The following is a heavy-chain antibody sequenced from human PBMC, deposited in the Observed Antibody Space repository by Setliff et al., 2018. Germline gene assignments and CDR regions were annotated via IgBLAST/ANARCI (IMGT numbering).Heavy chain of an antibody. Sequence: GGSLRLSCAASGFTFSSYWMSWVRQAPGKGLEWVANIKQDGSEKYYVDSVKGRFTISRDNAKNSLYLQMNILRAEDTAVYYCARDPPNYDILTGYPDYWGQGTLVTVSS. CDR1: GFTFSSYW. CDR2: IKQDGSEK. CDR3: ARDPPNYDILTGYPDY. D-gene: IGHD3-9*01. V-gene: IGHV3-7*05. J-gene: IGHJ4*02.